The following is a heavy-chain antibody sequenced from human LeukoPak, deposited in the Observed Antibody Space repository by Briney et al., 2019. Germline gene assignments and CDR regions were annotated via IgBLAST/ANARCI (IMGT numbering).Heavy chain of an antibody. J-gene: IGHJ6*03. Sequence: PSETLSLTCIVSGYSITSGYYWGWIRQPPGKGLEWIGSIYHSGDTYYNPSLKSRVTISVDTSKNRFSLKLSSVTAADTAVYYCAREILLWFGELNYYYYMDVWGKGATVTVSS. CDR3: AREILLWFGELNYYYYMDV. V-gene: IGHV4-38-2*02. CDR1: GYSITSGYY. CDR2: IYHSGDT. D-gene: IGHD3-10*01.